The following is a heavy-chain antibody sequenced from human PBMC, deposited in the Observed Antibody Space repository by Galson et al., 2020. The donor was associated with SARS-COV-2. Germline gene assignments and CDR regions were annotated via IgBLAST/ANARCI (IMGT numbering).Heavy chain of an antibody. Sequence: GSLRLSCTVPGYSISSGYYWGWIRQPPGKGLEWIGRIYHSGSTYYNPSIKSRVTISVDTSKNQFSLKLSSVTAADTAVYYCARLLSSSWDFCATLDYWGQGTLVTGSS. D-gene: IGHD6-13*01. J-gene: IGHJ4*02. V-gene: IGHV4-38-2*02. CDR2: IYHSGST. CDR1: GYSISSGYY. CDR3: ARLLSSSWDFCATLDY.